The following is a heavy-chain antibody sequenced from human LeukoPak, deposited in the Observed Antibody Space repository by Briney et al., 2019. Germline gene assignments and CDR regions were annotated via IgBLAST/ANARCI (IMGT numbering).Heavy chain of an antibody. J-gene: IGHJ3*02. CDR1: GFIFTDYG. CDR3: ATEYSSSSDLLNAFDI. Sequence: HPGGSLRLSCAASGFIFTDYGMRWVRQAPGKGLEWLTFIRYDGSDKYYADSVKGRFTISRDNSKNTLYLQMNSLRAEDTAVYYCATEYSSSSDLLNAFDIWGQGTMVTVSS. V-gene: IGHV3-30*02. D-gene: IGHD6-6*01. CDR2: IRYDGSDK.